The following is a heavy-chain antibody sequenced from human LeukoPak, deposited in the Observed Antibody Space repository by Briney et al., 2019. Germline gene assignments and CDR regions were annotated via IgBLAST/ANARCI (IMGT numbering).Heavy chain of an antibody. CDR1: GFTFSNSG. CDR3: AQDIAWGAFEH. D-gene: IGHD7-27*01. J-gene: IGHJ4*02. CDR2: ISTDAGET. Sequence: GGTLRLSCAASGFTFSNSGMSWVRQAPGKGLEWVSAISTDAGETHYADSVKGRFTISRDDSKNTLSLQMNSLRVEDTALYYCAQDIAWGAFEHWGQGTLVTVSS. V-gene: IGHV3-23*01.